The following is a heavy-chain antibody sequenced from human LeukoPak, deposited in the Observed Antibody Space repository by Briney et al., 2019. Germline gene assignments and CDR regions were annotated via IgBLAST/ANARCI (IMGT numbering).Heavy chain of an antibody. D-gene: IGHD2-2*01. V-gene: IGHV3-11*04. J-gene: IGHJ4*02. Sequence: GGSLRLSCAASGFTFSDYYMSWIRQAPGKGLEWVSYISSSGSTIYYADSVKGRFTISRDNAKNSLYLQMNSLRAEDTAVYYCAKDVAPVPYYFDYWGQGTLVTVSS. CDR2: ISSSGSTI. CDR3: AKDVAPVPYYFDY. CDR1: GFTFSDYY.